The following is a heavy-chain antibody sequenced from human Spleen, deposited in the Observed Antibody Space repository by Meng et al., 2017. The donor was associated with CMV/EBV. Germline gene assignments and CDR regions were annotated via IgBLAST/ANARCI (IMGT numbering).Heavy chain of an antibody. CDR3: ARNSYGEHFDY. J-gene: IGHJ4*02. CDR1: GFTFSSYW. CDR2: INSDGSST. Sequence: GESLKISCAASGFTFSSYWMHWVRQAPGKGLVWVSRINSDGSSTSYADSVKGRFTISRDNAKNTLYLQMNSLRAEDTAVYYCARNSYGEHFDYWGQGTLVTVSS. D-gene: IGHD5-18*01. V-gene: IGHV3-74*01.